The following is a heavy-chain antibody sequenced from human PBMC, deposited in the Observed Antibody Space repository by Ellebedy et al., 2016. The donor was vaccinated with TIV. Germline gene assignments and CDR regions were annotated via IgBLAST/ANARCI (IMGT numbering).Heavy chain of an antibody. CDR2: IKSKTDGGTT. Sequence: GESLKISCAASGFTFSNAWMSWVRQAPGKGLEWVGRIKSKTDGGTTDYAAPVKGRFTISRDDSKNTLYLQMNSLKTEDTAVYYCTTGEHIVATTYYYYGMDVWGQGTTVTVSS. D-gene: IGHD5-12*01. J-gene: IGHJ6*02. V-gene: IGHV3-15*01. CDR1: GFTFSNAW. CDR3: TTGEHIVATTYYYYGMDV.